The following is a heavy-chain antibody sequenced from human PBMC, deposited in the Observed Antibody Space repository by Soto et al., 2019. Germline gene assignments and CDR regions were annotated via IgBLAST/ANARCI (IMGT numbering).Heavy chain of an antibody. CDR3: ARNMLTMGSVWYYYYGMDV. CDR2: IYPGDSDT. Sequence: GESLKISCKGSGYSFTSYWIGWVRQMPGKGLEWMGIIYPGDSDTRYSPSFQGQVTISADKSISTAYLQWSSLKASDTAMYYCARNMLTMGSVWYYYYGMDVWGQGTTVTVSS. D-gene: IGHD2-8*01. CDR1: GYSFTSYW. V-gene: IGHV5-51*01. J-gene: IGHJ6*02.